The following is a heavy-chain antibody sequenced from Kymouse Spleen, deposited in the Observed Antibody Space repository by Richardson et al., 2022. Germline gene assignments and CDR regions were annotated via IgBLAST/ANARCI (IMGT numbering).Heavy chain of an antibody. CDR3: ARGYGSGSYYVWFDP. V-gene: IGHV4-34*01. Sequence: QVQLQQWGAGLLKPSETLSLTCAVYGGSFSGYYWSWIRQPPGKGLEWIGEINHSGSTNYNPSLKSRVTISVDTSKNQFSLKLSSVTAADTAVYYCARGYGSGSYYVWFDPWGQGTLVTVSS. CDR1: GGSFSGYY. CDR2: INHSGST. J-gene: IGHJ5*02. D-gene: IGHD3-10*01.